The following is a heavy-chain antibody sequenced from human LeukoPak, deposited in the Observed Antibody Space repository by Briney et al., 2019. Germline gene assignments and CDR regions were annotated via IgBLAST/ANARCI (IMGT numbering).Heavy chain of an antibody. J-gene: IGHJ4*02. V-gene: IGHV3-21*01. Sequence: GGSLRLSCAASGFTFSSYAMNWVRQAPGKGLEWVSSICSSSSYIYYADTVKGGNTISRENAKNSLYLQMNSLSAEDTAVYYCARDLDSGWYSHVDWGQGTLVTVSS. D-gene: IGHD6-19*01. CDR2: ICSSSSYI. CDR3: ARDLDSGWYSHVD. CDR1: GFTFSSYA.